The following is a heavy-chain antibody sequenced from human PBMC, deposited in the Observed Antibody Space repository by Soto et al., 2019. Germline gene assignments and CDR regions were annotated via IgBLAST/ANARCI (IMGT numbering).Heavy chain of an antibody. Sequence: SETLSLTCFVSGDSINNTYWWSWVRQAPEKGLEWIGEIYHTGGRSYMPSLRGRITLSVDTSKNQFSLKLNSLTAADAAVYYCAGGTDYRWVLWGQGATVTVSS. CDR3: AGGTDYRWVL. CDR1: GDSINNTYW. CDR2: IYHTGGR. J-gene: IGHJ6*02. D-gene: IGHD4-4*01. V-gene: IGHV4-4*02.